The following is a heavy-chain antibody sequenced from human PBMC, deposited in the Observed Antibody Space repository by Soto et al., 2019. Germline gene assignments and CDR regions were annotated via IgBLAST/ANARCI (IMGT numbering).Heavy chain of an antibody. Sequence: SGPTLVKPTQTLTLTCTFSGFSLSTSGVGVGWIRQPPGKALEWLALIYWDDDKRYSPSLKSRLTITKDTSKNQVVLTMTNMDPVDTATYYCARIGGLRYFDWLDKGNWFDPWGQGTLVTVSS. J-gene: IGHJ5*02. CDR1: GFSLSTSGVG. V-gene: IGHV2-5*02. CDR2: IYWDDDK. CDR3: ARIGGLRYFDWLDKGNWFDP. D-gene: IGHD3-9*01.